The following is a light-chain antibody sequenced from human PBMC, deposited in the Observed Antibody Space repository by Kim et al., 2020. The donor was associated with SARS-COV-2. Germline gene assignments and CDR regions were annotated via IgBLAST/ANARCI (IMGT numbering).Light chain of an antibody. CDR1: SIRIYY. CDR2: GKN. J-gene: IGLJ1*01. CDR3: NSRDSSGNHLGV. V-gene: IGLV3-19*01. Sequence: LGQQVRITYQGDSIRIYYASWYQQKPGQAPVLVIYGKNNRPSGIPDRFSGSSSGNTASLTITGAQAEDEADYYCNSRDSSGNHLGVFGTGTKVTVL.